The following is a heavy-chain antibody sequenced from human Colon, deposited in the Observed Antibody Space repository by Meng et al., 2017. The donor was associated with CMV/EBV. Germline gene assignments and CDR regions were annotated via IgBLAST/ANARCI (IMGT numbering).Heavy chain of an antibody. J-gene: IGHJ4*02. V-gene: IGHV3-9*01. CDR2: VNWNSGAI. D-gene: IGHD1-14*01. CDR3: VKAQTTTQSNYFGD. Sequence: GGSLRLSCAASGFIFNDFAMHWVRHAPGKGLEWVATVNWNSGAIHYAASVKGRFTISRDNAKNSLSLQMNSLRPEDTALYYCVKAQTTTQSNYFGDWGQGTLVTVSS. CDR1: GFIFNDFA.